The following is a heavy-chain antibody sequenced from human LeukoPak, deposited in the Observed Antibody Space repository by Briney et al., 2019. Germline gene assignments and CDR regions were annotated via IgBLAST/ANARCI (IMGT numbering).Heavy chain of an antibody. Sequence: PSETLSLTCAVSGGSISSGGYSWSWIRQPPGKGLEWIGYIYTSGSTNYNPSLKSRVTISVDTSKNQFSLKLSSVTAADTAVYYCASTRRYNWNDVLTPNYYYMDVWGKGTTVTVSS. CDR1: GGSISSGGYS. CDR2: IYTSGST. V-gene: IGHV4-61*08. CDR3: ASTRRYNWNDVLTPNYYYMDV. D-gene: IGHD1-20*01. J-gene: IGHJ6*03.